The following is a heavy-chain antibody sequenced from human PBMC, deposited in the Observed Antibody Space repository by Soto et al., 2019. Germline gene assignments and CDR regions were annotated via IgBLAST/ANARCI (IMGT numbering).Heavy chain of an antibody. V-gene: IGHV3-66*01. CDR2: IYSGGST. J-gene: IGHJ4*02. CDR1: GFTVSSNY. CDR3: ARDGERIGLFDY. D-gene: IGHD3-10*01. Sequence: VGSLRLSCAASGFTVSSNYMSWVRQAPGKGLEWVSVIYSGGSTYYADSVKGRFTISRDNSKNTLFLQMNGLRAEDTAVYYCARDGERIGLFDYWGQGTPVTVSS.